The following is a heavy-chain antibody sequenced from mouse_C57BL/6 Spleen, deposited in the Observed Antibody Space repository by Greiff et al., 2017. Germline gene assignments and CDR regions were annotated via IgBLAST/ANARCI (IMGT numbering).Heavy chain of an antibody. Sequence: QVQLKESGAELVRPGASVTLSCKASGYTFTDYEMHWVKQTPVHGLEWIGAIDPETGGTAYNQKFKGKAILTADKSSSTAYMELRSLTSEDSAVYYCTRGRLPTGYFDVWGTGTTVTVSS. CDR2: IDPETGGT. CDR3: TRGRLPTGYFDV. D-gene: IGHD2-4*01. J-gene: IGHJ1*03. V-gene: IGHV1-15*01. CDR1: GYTFTDYE.